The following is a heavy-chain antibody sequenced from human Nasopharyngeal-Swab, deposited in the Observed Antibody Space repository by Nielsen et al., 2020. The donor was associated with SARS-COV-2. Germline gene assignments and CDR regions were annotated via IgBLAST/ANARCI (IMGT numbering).Heavy chain of an antibody. CDR1: GYTFTSYY. J-gene: IGHJ5*02. D-gene: IGHD1-26*01. V-gene: IGHV1-46*01. Sequence: ASVKVSCQASGYTFTSYYMHWVRQAPGQGLEWMGIINPSGGSTSYAQKFQGRVTMTRDTSTSTVYMELSSLRSEDTAVYYCARVAVATEKYNWFDPWGQGTLVTVSS. CDR3: ARVAVATEKYNWFDP. CDR2: INPSGGST.